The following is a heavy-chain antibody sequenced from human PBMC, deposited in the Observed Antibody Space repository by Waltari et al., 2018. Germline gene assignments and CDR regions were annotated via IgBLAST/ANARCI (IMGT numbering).Heavy chain of an antibody. CDR3: ARHGYTSSSDYFDY. V-gene: IGHV4-39*01. Sequence: QLQLQESGPGLVKSSETLSLTCTVSGASISSSRYYWGWIRQPPGKGLEWIGSIFYSGITYYNPAPTSRVTISVDTSKNQFSLRLSSVTAADTAVYYCARHGYTSSSDYFDYWGQGTLVTVSS. D-gene: IGHD6-6*01. CDR1: GASISSSRYY. CDR2: IFYSGIT. J-gene: IGHJ4*02.